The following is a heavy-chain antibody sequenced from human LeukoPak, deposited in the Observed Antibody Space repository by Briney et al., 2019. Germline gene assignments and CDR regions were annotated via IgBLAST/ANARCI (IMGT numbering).Heavy chain of an antibody. V-gene: IGHV3-64*02. CDR3: ARSPTTGWYYFED. CDR1: GFTFNIHA. CDR2: LNSNGGAT. Sequence: GGSLRLSCAASGFTFNIHAMHWVRQAPGEGLEYVSGLNSNGGATYYSDSVQARFVISRDNSKNTLYLQMDRLRTEDTAVYYCARSPTTGWYYFEDWGQGTLVTVSS. D-gene: IGHD6-19*01. J-gene: IGHJ4*02.